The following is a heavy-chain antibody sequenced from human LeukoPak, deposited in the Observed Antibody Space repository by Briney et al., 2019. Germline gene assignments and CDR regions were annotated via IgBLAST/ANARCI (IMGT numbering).Heavy chain of an antibody. D-gene: IGHD2-21*02. Sequence: ASVKVSCKASGYTFTGYYMHWVRQAPGQGLEWMGWINPNSGGTNYAQKFQGRVTMTRDTSISTAYMELSRLRSDDTAVYYCARVDWVPVDCCYFDYWGQGTLVTVSS. V-gene: IGHV1-2*02. J-gene: IGHJ4*02. CDR2: INPNSGGT. CDR1: GYTFTGYY. CDR3: ARVDWVPVDCCYFDY.